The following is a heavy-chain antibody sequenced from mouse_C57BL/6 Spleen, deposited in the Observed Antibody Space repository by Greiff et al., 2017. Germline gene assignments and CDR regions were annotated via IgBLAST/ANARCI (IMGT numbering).Heavy chain of an antibody. J-gene: IGHJ2*01. CDR1: GYTFTSYW. CDR3: ESAITTVVAKGVDY. CDR2: IHPNSGST. D-gene: IGHD1-1*01. Sequence: QVQLQQPGAELVKPGASVKLSCKASGYTFTSYWMHWVKQRPGQGLEWIGMIHPNSGSTNYNEKFKSKATLTVDNASSTAYMQLSSLTSEDSAVDYCESAITTVVAKGVDYWGQGTTLTVSS. V-gene: IGHV1-64*01.